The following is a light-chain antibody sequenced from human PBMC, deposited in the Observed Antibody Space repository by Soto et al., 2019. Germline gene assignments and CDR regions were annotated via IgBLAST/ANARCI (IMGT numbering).Light chain of an antibody. Sequence: EIVLTQSPATLSLSPGERATLSCRASQSVNSGYLAWFQQKRGRAPRLLIYGTSGRATGIPDRFSGNGSRTDFTLTISRLEPEDFGVYYCQQYNSYSLTFGGGTKVDIK. CDR1: QSVNSGY. J-gene: IGKJ4*01. V-gene: IGKV3-20*01. CDR3: QQYNSYSLT. CDR2: GTS.